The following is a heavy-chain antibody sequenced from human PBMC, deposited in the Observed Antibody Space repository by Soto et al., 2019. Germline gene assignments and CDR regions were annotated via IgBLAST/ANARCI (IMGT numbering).Heavy chain of an antibody. CDR2: IWYDGSNK. D-gene: IGHD3-3*01. J-gene: IGHJ6*02. CDR3: ARDLHDYGMDV. V-gene: IGHV3-33*08. CDR1: GFTFSSYG. Sequence: LRLSCAASGFTFSSYGMHWVRQAPGKGLEWVAVIWYDGSNKYYADSVKGRFTISRDNSKNTLYLQMNSLRAEDTAVYYCARDLHDYGMDVWGQGTTVNVSS.